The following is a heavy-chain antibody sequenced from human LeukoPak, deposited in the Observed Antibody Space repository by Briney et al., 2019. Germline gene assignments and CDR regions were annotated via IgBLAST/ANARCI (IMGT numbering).Heavy chain of an antibody. CDR2: INPSGGST. Sequence: ASVKVSCKASGYTLTGYYIHWVRQAPGQGLEWMGMINPSGGSTSYAQKFQGRVTMTRDTSTSTVYMEVSSLRSEDTAVYYCGRNHDSGFDYWGQGTLVTVFS. CDR3: GRNHDSGFDY. V-gene: IGHV1-46*01. D-gene: IGHD1-14*01. CDR1: GYTLTGYY. J-gene: IGHJ4*02.